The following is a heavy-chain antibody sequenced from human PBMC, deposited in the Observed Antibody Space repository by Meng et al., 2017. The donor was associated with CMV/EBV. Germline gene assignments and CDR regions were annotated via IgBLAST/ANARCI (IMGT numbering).Heavy chain of an antibody. CDR3: ARESMVRGEN. D-gene: IGHD3-10*01. Sequence: AQLQKWGAGLLKPSENLSLSCAVYGGSFSGYYWSWIRQPPGKGLEWIGEINHSGSTNYNPSLKSRVTISVDTSKNQFSLKLSSVTAADTAVYYCARESMVRGENWGQGTLVTVSS. V-gene: IGHV4-34*01. J-gene: IGHJ4*02. CDR2: INHSGST. CDR1: GGSFSGYY.